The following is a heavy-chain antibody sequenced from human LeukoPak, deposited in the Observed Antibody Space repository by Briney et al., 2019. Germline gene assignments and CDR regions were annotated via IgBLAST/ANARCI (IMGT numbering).Heavy chain of an antibody. D-gene: IGHD6-25*01. Sequence: GGSLKLACSASGLTFSVSAIHWVREAAGKGMEWVGRIKTKADNYATAYAASVKGRFTISRDDSTNTAYLQMNSLKTEDTAVYYCTHPAYYYNVDVWGKGTTVTVSS. CDR1: GLTFSVSA. V-gene: IGHV3-73*01. CDR2: IKTKADNYAT. CDR3: THPAYYYNVDV. J-gene: IGHJ6*04.